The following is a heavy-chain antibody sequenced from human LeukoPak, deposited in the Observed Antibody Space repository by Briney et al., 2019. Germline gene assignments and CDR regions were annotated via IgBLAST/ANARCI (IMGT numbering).Heavy chain of an antibody. CDR3: AKGGYCSSTSCYHGVDY. Sequence: GGSLRLSCAASGFTFNTYAMSWVRQAPGKGLEWVSTISDNGGRSFYADSVKRRFTISRDNSKNTLYLQMNSLRAEDTAVYYCAKGGYCSSTSCYHGVDYWGQGTLVTVSS. V-gene: IGHV3-23*01. D-gene: IGHD2-2*03. CDR1: GFTFNTYA. CDR2: ISDNGGRS. J-gene: IGHJ4*02.